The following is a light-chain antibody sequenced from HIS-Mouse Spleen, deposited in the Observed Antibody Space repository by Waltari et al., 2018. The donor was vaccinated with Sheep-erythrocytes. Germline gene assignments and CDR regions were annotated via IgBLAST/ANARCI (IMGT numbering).Light chain of an antibody. CDR2: EVS. CDR1: SSHVGGYNS. V-gene: IGLV2-8*01. Sequence: QSALTQPPSASGSPGQSVTISCPGTSSHVGGYNSVSVYQQHPGQAPKLISYEVSKRPSGVPDRFSGSKSGNTASLTVSGLQAEDEADYYCSSYAGSNNWVFGGGTKLTVL. CDR3: SSYAGSNNWV. J-gene: IGLJ3*02.